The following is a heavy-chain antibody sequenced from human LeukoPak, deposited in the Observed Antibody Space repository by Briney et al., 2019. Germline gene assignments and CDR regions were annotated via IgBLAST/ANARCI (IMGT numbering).Heavy chain of an antibody. J-gene: IGHJ6*02. CDR1: GGSISSYY. D-gene: IGHD3-10*01. CDR2: IYYSGST. CDR3: ARELWFGNYYYGMDV. Sequence: PSETLFLTCTVSGGSISSYYWSWIRQPPGKGLEWIGYIYYSGSTNYNPSLKSRATISVDTSKNQFSLKLSSVTAADTAVYYCARELWFGNYYYGMDVWGQGTTVTVSS. V-gene: IGHV4-59*01.